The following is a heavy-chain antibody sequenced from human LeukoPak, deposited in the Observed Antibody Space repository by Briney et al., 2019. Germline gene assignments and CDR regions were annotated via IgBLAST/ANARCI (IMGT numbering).Heavy chain of an antibody. Sequence: PSETLSLTCAVYGGSFSGYYWSWIRQPPGKGLEWIGEINHSGSTNYNPSLKSRVTISVDTSKNQLSLKLSSVTAADTAVYYCASGRRITIFGVVIGRHNWFDPWGQGTLVTVSS. CDR2: INHSGST. CDR3: ASGRRITIFGVVIGRHNWFDP. D-gene: IGHD3-3*01. V-gene: IGHV4-34*01. J-gene: IGHJ5*02. CDR1: GGSFSGYY.